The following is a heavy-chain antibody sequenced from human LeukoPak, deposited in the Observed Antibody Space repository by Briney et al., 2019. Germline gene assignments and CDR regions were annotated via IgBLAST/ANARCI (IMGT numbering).Heavy chain of an antibody. CDR1: GFTFDDCG. V-gene: IGHV3-20*04. Sequence: RTGGSLRLSXAASGFTFDDCGMSWVRQAPGKGLEWVSGINWNGGSTCYADSVKGRFTISRDNAKNSLYLQMNSLRAEDTALYYCARTGIAAAGPFDYWGQGTLVTVSS. J-gene: IGHJ4*02. CDR3: ARTGIAAAGPFDY. CDR2: INWNGGST. D-gene: IGHD6-13*01.